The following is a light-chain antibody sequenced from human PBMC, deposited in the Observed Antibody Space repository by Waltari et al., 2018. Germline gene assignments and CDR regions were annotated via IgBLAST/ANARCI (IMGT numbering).Light chain of an antibody. CDR1: SSDIGAYKF. J-gene: IGLJ1*01. CDR2: DVN. Sequence: QSALTQPASVSGSPGQSITISCTGTSSDIGAYKFVSWYQKHPGKAPKVMIYDVNNRPSGVSSRFSGSKSGNTASLTISGLQAEDEADYYCSSYTTGSTRYVFGSGTKVTVL. V-gene: IGLV2-14*03. CDR3: SSYTTGSTRYV.